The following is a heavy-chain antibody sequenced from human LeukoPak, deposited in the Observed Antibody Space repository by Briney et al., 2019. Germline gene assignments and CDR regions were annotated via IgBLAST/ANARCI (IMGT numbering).Heavy chain of an antibody. CDR1: GFTFSNHG. CDR2: IRYDGTDK. J-gene: IGHJ4*02. Sequence: GGSLRLSCAASGFTFSNHGMHWVRQAPGKGLEWVAFIRYDGTDKYYADSVKGRFTISRDNAKNSLYLQMNSLRAEDTAVYYCARAGGYGDYLIDYWGQGTLVTASS. CDR3: ARAGGYGDYLIDY. D-gene: IGHD4-17*01. V-gene: IGHV3-30*02.